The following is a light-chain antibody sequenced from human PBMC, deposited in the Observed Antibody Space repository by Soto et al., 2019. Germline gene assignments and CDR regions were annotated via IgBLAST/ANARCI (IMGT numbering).Light chain of an antibody. J-gene: IGKJ2*01. V-gene: IGKV2D-29*01. CDR2: EVF. CDR1: QSLLDNDGVTY. Sequence: DIVMTQTPLSLSVTPGQPASISCKSSQSLLDNDGVTYLYWYLQKPGQPPPLLIFEVFKWFCGVPDRFSGSGSGTDFTLKISRVEAEDVGVYYGMQSKQLPHTFGQGTKLEIK. CDR3: MQSKQLPHT.